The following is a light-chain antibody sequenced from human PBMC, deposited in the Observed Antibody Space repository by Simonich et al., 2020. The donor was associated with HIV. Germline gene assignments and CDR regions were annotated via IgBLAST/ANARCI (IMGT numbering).Light chain of an antibody. Sequence: DVVMTQSPLSLPVTLGQPASISCRSRQRLVHSDGNTYVNWFQQGPGKSPRRLIYKVSNRDSGVPDRFSGSGSGTDFTLTISSLQPDDFATYYCQQYNSYSRTFGQGTKVEIK. V-gene: IGKV2-30*02. CDR3: QQYNSYSRT. J-gene: IGKJ1*01. CDR1: QRLVHSDGNTY. CDR2: KVS.